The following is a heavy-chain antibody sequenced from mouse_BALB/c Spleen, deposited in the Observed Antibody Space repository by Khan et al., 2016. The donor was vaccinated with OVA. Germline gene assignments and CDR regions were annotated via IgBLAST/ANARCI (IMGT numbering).Heavy chain of an antibody. Sequence: QVQLKQSGAELVRPGASVKLSCKTSGYIFTSYWIHWVKQRSGQGLEWIARIYPGTGSTHYNEKFKGKATLTADKSSSPAYMQLSSLNTEDSAVSCCARHGDNDEAWFAYWGQGTLVTVSA. CDR2: IYPGTGST. J-gene: IGHJ3*01. CDR3: ARHGDNDEAWFAY. CDR1: GYIFTSYW. V-gene: IGHV1S132*01. D-gene: IGHD2-4*01.